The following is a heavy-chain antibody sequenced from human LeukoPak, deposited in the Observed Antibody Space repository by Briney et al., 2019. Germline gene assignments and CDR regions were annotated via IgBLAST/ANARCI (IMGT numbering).Heavy chain of an antibody. CDR2: IYYSGST. D-gene: IGHD5-24*01. J-gene: IGHJ5*02. Sequence: PSETLSLTCTVSGDSISGGAYYWSWIRQLPGKGLEWIGYIYYSGSTYYNPSLKSRVSISVDKSKNQFSLRLTSLTAADTAVYYCAISADGYWFDPWGQGTLVTVSS. CDR3: AISADGYWFDP. V-gene: IGHV4-31*03. CDR1: GDSISGGAYY.